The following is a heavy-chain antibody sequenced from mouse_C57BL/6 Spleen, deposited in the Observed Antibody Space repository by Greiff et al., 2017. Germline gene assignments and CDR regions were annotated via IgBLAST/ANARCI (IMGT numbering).Heavy chain of an antibody. J-gene: IGHJ2*01. CDR3: ARGGGRDY. Sequence: QVQLQQPGAELVMPGASVKLSCKASGYTFTSYWMHWVKQRPGQGLEWIGEIDPSDSDTNYNQKFKGKSTVTVDKSSSTAYMQLSSQTSEDAAVDYWARGGGRDYWGQGTTLTVSS. V-gene: IGHV1-69*01. CDR2: IDPSDSDT. CDR1: GYTFTSYW.